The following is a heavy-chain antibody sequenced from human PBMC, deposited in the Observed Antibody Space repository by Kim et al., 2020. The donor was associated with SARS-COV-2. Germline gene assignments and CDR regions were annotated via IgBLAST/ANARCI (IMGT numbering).Heavy chain of an antibody. Sequence: GGSLRLSCAASGFTVSSNYMSWVRQAPGKGLEWVSVIYSGGSTYYADSVKGRFTISRDNSTNKLYLQLNSMIAEDTAADYCATGGESYGSVYYYYGMDV. CDR2: IYSGGST. CDR1: GFTVSSNY. J-gene: IGHJ6*01. V-gene: IGHV3-53*01. CDR3: ATGGESYGSVYYYYGMDV. D-gene: IGHD3-10*01.